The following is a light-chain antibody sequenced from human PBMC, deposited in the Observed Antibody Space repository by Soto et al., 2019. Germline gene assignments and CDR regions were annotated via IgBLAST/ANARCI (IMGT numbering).Light chain of an antibody. Sequence: DIQMTQSPSSVSASVGDRVTITCRASQGISSWLAWFQQKPGKAPKLLIYAASSLQIGVPSRFSGSGSGTDFPLTIRRLQPEDSATYFCQQGNRFPLTFGGGTKVEIK. CDR1: QGISSW. J-gene: IGKJ4*01. V-gene: IGKV1-12*01. CDR3: QQGNRFPLT. CDR2: AAS.